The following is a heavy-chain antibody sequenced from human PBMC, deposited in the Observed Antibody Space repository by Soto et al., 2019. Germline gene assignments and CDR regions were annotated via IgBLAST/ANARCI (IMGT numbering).Heavy chain of an antibody. CDR1: EFTVSDNY. Sequence: GGSLRLSCAASEFTVSDNYMSWVRQAPGKGLEWVSALYSGGSTYYADSVKGRFTISRDNSKNTLYLQMNSLRAEDTAVYYCARLDHGESVYFDYWGQGTLVTVSS. CDR2: LYSGGST. CDR3: ARLDHGESVYFDY. J-gene: IGHJ4*02. V-gene: IGHV3-53*01.